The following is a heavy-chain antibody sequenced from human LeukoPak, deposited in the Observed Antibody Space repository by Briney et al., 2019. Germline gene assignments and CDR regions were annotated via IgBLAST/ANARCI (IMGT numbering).Heavy chain of an antibody. CDR3: ARPRRHYYGSRGDDWFDP. J-gene: IGHJ5*02. CDR1: GGSISSSSYY. V-gene: IGHV4-39*01. CDR2: IYYSGST. Sequence: SETLSLTCTVSGGSISSSSYYWGWIRQPPGKGLEWIGSIYYSGSTYYNPSLKSRVTISVDTSKNQFSLKLSSVTAADTAVCYCARPRRHYYGSRGDDWFDPWGQGTLVTVSS. D-gene: IGHD3-10*01.